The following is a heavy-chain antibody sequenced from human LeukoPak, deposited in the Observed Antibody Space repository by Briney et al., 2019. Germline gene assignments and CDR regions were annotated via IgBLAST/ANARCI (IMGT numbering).Heavy chain of an antibody. Sequence: PGGSLRLSCAASGFTFSSYGMHWVRQAPGKGLEWVAVISYDGSNQYYADSVKGRFTISRDNSKNTLYLQMNSLRAEDTAVYFCVKPLYDYDRSSEAGYWGQGTLVTVSS. CDR1: GFTFSSYG. V-gene: IGHV3-30*18. D-gene: IGHD4-17*01. CDR3: VKPLYDYDRSSEAGY. J-gene: IGHJ4*02. CDR2: ISYDGSNQ.